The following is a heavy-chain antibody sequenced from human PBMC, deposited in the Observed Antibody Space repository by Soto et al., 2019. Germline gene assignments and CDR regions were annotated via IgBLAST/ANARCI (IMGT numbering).Heavy chain of an antibody. Sequence: SETLSLTCAAYGGSFSGYYWSWIRQPPGKGLEWIGEINHSGSTNYNPSLKSRVTISVDTSKNQFSLKLSSVTAADTAVYYCARGGGRQLVRTVDYWGQGTLVTV. CDR1: GGSFSGYY. CDR3: ARGGGRQLVRTVDY. CDR2: INHSGST. J-gene: IGHJ4*02. V-gene: IGHV4-34*01. D-gene: IGHD6-6*01.